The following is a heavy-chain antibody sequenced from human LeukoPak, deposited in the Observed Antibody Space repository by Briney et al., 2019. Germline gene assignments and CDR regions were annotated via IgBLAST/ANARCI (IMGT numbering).Heavy chain of an antibody. CDR3: ARKRWTRIYDSSWYFDL. D-gene: IGHD3-22*01. V-gene: IGHV3-11*06. CDR2: ISSSGGYR. Sequence: PGGSLRLSCAASGFTFSDYYMSWIRQAPGKGLEWVSYISSSGGYRNYADSVKGRFTISRDDAKNSLYLQMNSLRAEDTAVYYCARKRWTRIYDSSWYFDLWGRGTLVTVSS. J-gene: IGHJ2*01. CDR1: GFTFSDYY.